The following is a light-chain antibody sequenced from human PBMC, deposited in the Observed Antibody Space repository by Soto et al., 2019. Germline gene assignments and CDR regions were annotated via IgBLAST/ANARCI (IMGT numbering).Light chain of an antibody. J-gene: IGLJ1*01. CDR1: SSDVGGYNF. Sequence: QSALTQPASVSGSPGQSITISCTGTSSDVGGYNFVSWYQQHPGKAPKLTIYDVTNRPSGVSNRFSGSKSGNTASLTISGIQTEDEADYYCSSYTSSTAPYVFGTGTKLTVL. CDR3: SSYTSSTAPYV. CDR2: DVT. V-gene: IGLV2-14*01.